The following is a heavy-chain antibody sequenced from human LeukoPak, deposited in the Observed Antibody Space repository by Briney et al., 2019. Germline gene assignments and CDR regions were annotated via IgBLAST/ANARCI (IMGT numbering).Heavy chain of an antibody. V-gene: IGHV1-24*01. J-gene: IGHJ4*02. D-gene: IGHD6-13*01. CDR2: FDPEDGET. CDR3: ATAYPPSSSWYYFDY. Sequence: ASVKVSCKVSGYTLTELSMHWVLQAPGKGLEWMGGFDPEDGETIYAQKFQGRVTMTKDTSADTAYMELSSLRSEDTAVYYCATAYPPSSSWYYFDYWGQGTLVTVSS. CDR1: GYTLTELS.